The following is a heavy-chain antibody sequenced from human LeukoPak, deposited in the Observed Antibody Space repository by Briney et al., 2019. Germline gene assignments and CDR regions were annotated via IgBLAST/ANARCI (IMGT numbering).Heavy chain of an antibody. CDR3: ARGFSGYGYYFDY. CDR2: INPSGGST. V-gene: IGHV1-46*01. D-gene: IGHD5-12*01. CDR1: GYTFTSYY. J-gene: IGHJ4*02. Sequence: ASVKVSCKASGYTFTSYYMHWVRQAPGQGLEWMGIINPSGGSTSYVQKFQGRVTMTRDTSTSAVYMELNSLRSEDTAVYYWARGFSGYGYYFDYWGQGTLVTVSS.